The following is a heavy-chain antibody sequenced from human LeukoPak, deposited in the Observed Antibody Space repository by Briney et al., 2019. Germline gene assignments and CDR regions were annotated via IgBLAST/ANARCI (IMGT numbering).Heavy chain of an antibody. D-gene: IGHD5-24*01. V-gene: IGHV3-23*01. Sequence: GASLRLSCAASGFTFSNYAMSWVRQAPGKGLEWVSAISGSGGSTYYADSVKGRFTISRDNSKNTLYLQMNSLRAEDTAVYYCAKDPGEMATIIGYFDYWGQGTLVTVSS. CDR3: AKDPGEMATIIGYFDY. CDR1: GFTFSNYA. CDR2: ISGSGGST. J-gene: IGHJ4*02.